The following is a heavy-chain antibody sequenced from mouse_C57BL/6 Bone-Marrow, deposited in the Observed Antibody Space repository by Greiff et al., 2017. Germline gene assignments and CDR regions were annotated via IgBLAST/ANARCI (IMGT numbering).Heavy chain of an antibody. CDR3: TRILTGRGAY. CDR2: ISSGGDYI. D-gene: IGHD4-1*01. Sequence: EVKLVESGEGLVKPGGSLKLSCAASGFTFSSYAMSWVRQTPEKRPEWVAYISSGGDYIYYADTVKGRFTISRDNARNTLYLQMSSLKSEDTARYYCTRILTGRGAYWGQGTLVTVSA. V-gene: IGHV5-9-1*02. CDR1: GFTFSSYA. J-gene: IGHJ3*01.